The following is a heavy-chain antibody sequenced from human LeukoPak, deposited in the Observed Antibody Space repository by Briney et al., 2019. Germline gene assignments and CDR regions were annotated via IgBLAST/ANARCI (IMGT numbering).Heavy chain of an antibody. J-gene: IGHJ3*02. CDR3: AREEVPHGFDI. CDR2: IYYSGST. V-gene: IGHV4-59*01. Sequence: SETLSLTCTVSGGSISTYYWSWIRQPPGKGLEYIGYIYYSGSTNYNPSLKSRVTMSLDTSKNQFSLKLSSVTAADTAVYYCAREEVPHGFDIWGQGTMVPVSS. CDR1: GGSISTYY.